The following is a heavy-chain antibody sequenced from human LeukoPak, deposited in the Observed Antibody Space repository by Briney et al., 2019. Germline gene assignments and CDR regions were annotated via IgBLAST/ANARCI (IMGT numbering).Heavy chain of an antibody. CDR2: IKSKTDGGTT. Sequence: GGSLRLSCAASGFTFSNAWMSWVRQAPGKGLEGVGRIKSKTDGGTTDYAAPVKGRFTISRDDSKNTLYLQMNSLKTEDTAVYYCTTDQSGLLWFGELPRRFDYWGQGTLVTVSS. D-gene: IGHD3-10*01. V-gene: IGHV3-15*01. CDR1: GFTFSNAW. J-gene: IGHJ4*02. CDR3: TTDQSGLLWFGELPRRFDY.